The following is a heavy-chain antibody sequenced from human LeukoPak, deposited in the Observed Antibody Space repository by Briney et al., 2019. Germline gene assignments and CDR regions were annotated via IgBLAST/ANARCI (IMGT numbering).Heavy chain of an antibody. D-gene: IGHD2-15*01. CDR2: INPNSGVT. Sequence: ASVKVSCKASGYTFTDDYVHWVRQAPGQGLEWMGWINPNSGVTNYAQKFQGRVTMTRDMSISTAYMELSRLRSDDTAVYYCARLVVVAATPFDIWGQGTMVTVSS. CDR3: ARLVVVAATPFDI. J-gene: IGHJ3*02. V-gene: IGHV1-2*02. CDR1: GYTFTDDY.